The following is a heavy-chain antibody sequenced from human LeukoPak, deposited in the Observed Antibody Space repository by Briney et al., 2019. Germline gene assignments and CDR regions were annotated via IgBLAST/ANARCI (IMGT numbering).Heavy chain of an antibody. CDR2: IYYSGST. CDR1: GGSISSSSYY. CDR3: ARRLPGDGRTDY. V-gene: IGHV4-39*01. J-gene: IGHJ4*02. D-gene: IGHD5-24*01. Sequence: PSETLSLTCTVSGGSISSSSYYWGWIRQPPGKGLEWIESIYYSGSTYYNPSLKSRVTISVDTSKNQFSLKLSSVTAADTAVYYCARRLPGDGRTDYWGQGTLVTVSS.